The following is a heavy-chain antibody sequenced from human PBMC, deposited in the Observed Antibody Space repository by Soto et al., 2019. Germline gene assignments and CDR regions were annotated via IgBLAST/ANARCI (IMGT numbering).Heavy chain of an antibody. CDR2: IKSKSDGGTT. Sequence: GGSLRLSCAASGFTFSNAWMNWVRQAPGKGLEWVGRIKSKSDGGTTDYAAPVRGRFTISRDDSKSTLYLQMNSLKTEDTAVYYCTTGRRDYYDSSGDGMDVWGQGTTVTVS. J-gene: IGHJ6*02. CDR3: TTGRRDYYDSSGDGMDV. CDR1: GFTFSNAW. V-gene: IGHV3-15*07. D-gene: IGHD3-22*01.